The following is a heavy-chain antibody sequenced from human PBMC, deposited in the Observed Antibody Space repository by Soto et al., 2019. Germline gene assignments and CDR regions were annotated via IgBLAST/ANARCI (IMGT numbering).Heavy chain of an antibody. J-gene: IGHJ5*02. D-gene: IGHD2-15*01. CDR3: AREGTYCSGGSCLNWFDP. CDR2: ISSSGSTI. CDR1: GFTFSSYE. Sequence: EVQLVESGGGLVQPGGSLRLSCAASGFTFSSYEMNWVRQAPGKGLEWVSYISSSGSTIYYADSVKGRFTISRDNAKNSLYLQMNSLRAEDTAVYYCAREGTYCSGGSCLNWFDPWGQGTLVTVSS. V-gene: IGHV3-48*03.